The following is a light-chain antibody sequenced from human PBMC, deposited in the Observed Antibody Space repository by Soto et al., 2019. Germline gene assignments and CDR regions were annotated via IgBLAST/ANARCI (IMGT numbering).Light chain of an antibody. V-gene: IGKV3-15*01. CDR1: QSVSSN. J-gene: IGKJ1*01. Sequence: EIVMTQSPATLSVSPGERATLSCRASQSVSSNLAWYQQKPGQAPRLLIYGASTRATGIPARFSGSGSGTEFILTISSRQSEDVAVYYCQQYNNWPPWTFGQGTKVDIK. CDR3: QQYNNWPPWT. CDR2: GAS.